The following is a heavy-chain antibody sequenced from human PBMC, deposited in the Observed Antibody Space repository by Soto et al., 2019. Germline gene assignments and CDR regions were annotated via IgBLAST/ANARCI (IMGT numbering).Heavy chain of an antibody. V-gene: IGHV3-64D*06. CDR1: GFIFSDYA. CDR3: VKDPSRGGWYGFFLH. J-gene: IGHJ1*01. Sequence: ASVKVSCKASGFIFSDYAMHWVRLTPGKGLEFVSAISNNGGSTNDAPSVWGRFTISRDNSKNTVYLEMSSLRVEDTAIYYCVKDPSRGGWYGFFLHWGQGTVVTVSS. D-gene: IGHD6-19*01. CDR2: ISNNGGST.